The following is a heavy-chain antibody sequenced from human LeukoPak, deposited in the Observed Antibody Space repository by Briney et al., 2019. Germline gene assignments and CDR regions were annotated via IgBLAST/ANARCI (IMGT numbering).Heavy chain of an antibody. CDR3: ARDLGRDRYFDS. D-gene: IGHD5-24*01. J-gene: IGHJ4*02. Sequence: PGGSLRLSCAASGFTFSPYPMNWVRQAPGKGLEWVSYISSGSDTIHYADSVKGRFTISRDNAKNSLYLQMNSLRAEDTAVYYCARDLGRDRYFDSWGQGTLVTVSS. V-gene: IGHV3-48*04. CDR2: ISSGSDTI. CDR1: GFTFSPYP.